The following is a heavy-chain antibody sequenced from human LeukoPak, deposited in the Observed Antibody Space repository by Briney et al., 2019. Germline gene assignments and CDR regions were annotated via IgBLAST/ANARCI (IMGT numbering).Heavy chain of an antibody. CDR2: IIPILGIA. D-gene: IGHD7-27*01. CDR3: ARDKTGDPGAFDY. CDR1: GGTFSSYA. J-gene: IGHJ4*02. Sequence: ASVKLSCKASGGTFSSYAISWVRQAPGQGLEWMGRIIPILGIANYAQKFQGRVTITADKYTSTAYMELSSLRSEDTAVYYCARDKTGDPGAFDYGGQGTLVIVS. V-gene: IGHV1-69*04.